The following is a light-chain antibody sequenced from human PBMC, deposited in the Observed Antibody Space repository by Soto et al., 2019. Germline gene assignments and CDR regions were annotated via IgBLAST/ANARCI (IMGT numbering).Light chain of an antibody. CDR3: AAWDDSLSGYV. V-gene: IGLV1-47*02. Sequence: QSVLTQPPSASGTPGQRVTISCSGSSSNIGSNYVYWYQQLPGTAPKLLTYSNNQRPSGVPDRFSGSKSGTSASLAISGLRSEDEADYYCAAWDDSLSGYVFGTGTKVTVL. CDR1: SSNIGSNY. CDR2: SNN. J-gene: IGLJ1*01.